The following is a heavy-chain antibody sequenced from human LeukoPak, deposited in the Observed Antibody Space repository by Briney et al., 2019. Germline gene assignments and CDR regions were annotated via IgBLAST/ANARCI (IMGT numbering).Heavy chain of an antibody. Sequence: GGSLRLSCAASGVTFRSYGMHWVRQAPGKGLEWVAFIRYDGSNKYYADSVKGRFTISRDNSKNTLYLQMNSLRAEDTAVYYSAKGRGRGYTYYYYMDVWGKETTVTVSS. D-gene: IGHD5-18*01. CDR1: GVTFRSYG. V-gene: IGHV3-30*02. J-gene: IGHJ6*03. CDR3: AKGRGRGYTYYYYMDV. CDR2: IRYDGSNK.